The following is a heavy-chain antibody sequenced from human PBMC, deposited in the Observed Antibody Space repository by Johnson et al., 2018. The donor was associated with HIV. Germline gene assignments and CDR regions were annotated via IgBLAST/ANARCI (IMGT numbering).Heavy chain of an antibody. CDR3: ARDPCGGDCADAFDI. J-gene: IGHJ3*02. CDR1: GFTFSGYW. Sequence: VQLVESGGGLVQPGGSLRLSCTASGFTFSGYWMSWVSRINSDGSSTSYADSVKGRFTISRDNAKNTLYLQMNSLRAEDTAVYYCARDPCGGDCADAFDIWGQGTMVTVSS. CDR2: INSDGSST. D-gene: IGHD2-21*02. V-gene: IGHV3-74*01.